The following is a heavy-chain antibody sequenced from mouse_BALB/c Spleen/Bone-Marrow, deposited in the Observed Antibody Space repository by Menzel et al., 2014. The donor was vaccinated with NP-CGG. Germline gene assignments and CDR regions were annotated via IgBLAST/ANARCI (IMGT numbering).Heavy chain of an antibody. CDR3: ARWPYS. CDR1: GCTFTSYY. V-gene: IGHV1S56*01. J-gene: IGHJ2*01. CDR2: IYPGNVNT. Sequence: QVQLQQSGPELVKPGASVRISCKASGCTFTSYYIHWVKQRPGQGLEWIGWIYPGNVNTKYNEKFKGKATLTADKSSSTAYMQLSSLTSEDSAVYFCARWPYSWGQGTTLTVSS.